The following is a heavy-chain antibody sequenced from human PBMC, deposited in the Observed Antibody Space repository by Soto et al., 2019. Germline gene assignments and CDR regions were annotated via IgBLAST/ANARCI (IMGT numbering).Heavy chain of an antibody. Sequence: GESLKISCAASGFTFSSYAMSWVRQAPGKGLEWVSAISGSGGSTYYADSVKGRFTISRDNSKNTLYLQMNSLRAEDTAVYYCAKDRVVVAARVVGDAFDIWGQGTMVTVSS. D-gene: IGHD2-15*01. CDR1: GFTFSSYA. CDR3: AKDRVVVAARVVGDAFDI. J-gene: IGHJ3*02. V-gene: IGHV3-23*01. CDR2: ISGSGGST.